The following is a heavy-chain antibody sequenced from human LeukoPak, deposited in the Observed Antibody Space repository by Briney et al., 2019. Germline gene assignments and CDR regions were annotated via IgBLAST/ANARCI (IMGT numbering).Heavy chain of an antibody. D-gene: IGHD6-6*01. CDR3: ARGGIAARPDYFDY. J-gene: IGHJ4*02. V-gene: IGHV4-38-2*02. CDR1: GYSISSGYY. Sequence: SETLSLTCTVSGYSISSGYYWGWIRQPPVKGLEWIGSIYHSGSTYYNPSLKSRVTISVDTSKNQFSLKLSSVTAADTAVYYCARGGIAARPDYFDYWGQGTLVTVSS. CDR2: IYHSGST.